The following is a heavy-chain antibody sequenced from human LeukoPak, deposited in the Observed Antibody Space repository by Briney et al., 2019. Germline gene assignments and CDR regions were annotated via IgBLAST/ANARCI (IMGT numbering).Heavy chain of an antibody. CDR2: INHSGST. D-gene: IGHD2-8*01. J-gene: IGHJ6*02. V-gene: IGHV4-34*01. Sequence: PSETLSLTCAVSGGSFSGYYWSWIRQPPGKGLEWIGEINHSGSTNYNPSLKSRVTISVDTSKNQFSLKLSSVTAADTAVYYCARSYCTNGVCFSLMDVWGQGTTVTVSS. CDR1: GGSFSGYY. CDR3: ARSYCTNGVCFSLMDV.